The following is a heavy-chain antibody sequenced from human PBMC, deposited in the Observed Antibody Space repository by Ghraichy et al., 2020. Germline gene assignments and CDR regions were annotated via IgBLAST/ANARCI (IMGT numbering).Heavy chain of an antibody. CDR3: ARDEPGAYFRF. V-gene: IGHV4-59*01. D-gene: IGHD7-27*01. CDR1: GGSITTSY. CDR2: IYYSGSA. J-gene: IGHJ4*02. Sequence: SETLSLTCTVSGGSITTSYWSWIRQPPGKGLQYIGYIYYSGSANYNPSLKSRVSMSVDTSKSQFSLTLPSVTAADTAGYYGARDEPGAYFRFWGPGTVVTVSS.